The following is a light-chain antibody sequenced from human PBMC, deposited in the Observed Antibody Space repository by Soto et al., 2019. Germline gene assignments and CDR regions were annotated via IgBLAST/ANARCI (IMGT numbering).Light chain of an antibody. V-gene: IGKV3-15*01. CDR2: GAS. CDR1: QSVSSN. J-gene: IGKJ5*01. CDR3: QQYNNCPPIT. Sequence: EIVMTQSPATLSVSPGERATLSCRASQSVSSNLSWYQQKPGQAPRLLIYGASTRATGIPARFSGSGSGTVLPLTIISQQPEDFAVYYCQQYNNCPPITFGQGTRLEIK.